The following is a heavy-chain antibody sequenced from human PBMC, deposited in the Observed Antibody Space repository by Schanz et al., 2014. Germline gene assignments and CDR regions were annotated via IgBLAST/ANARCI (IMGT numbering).Heavy chain of an antibody. CDR3: ARGTDWNLHY. J-gene: IGHJ4*02. Sequence: VQLVESGGGVVQPGGSLRLSCAASGFTFSTYAMSWVRQAPGKGLEWVSSISSSSSYIYYADSVKGRFTISRDNAKNSLYLQMNSLRAGDTAVYYCARGTDWNLHYWGQGALVTVSS. CDR1: GFTFSTYA. D-gene: IGHD1-1*01. V-gene: IGHV3-21*01. CDR2: ISSSSSYI.